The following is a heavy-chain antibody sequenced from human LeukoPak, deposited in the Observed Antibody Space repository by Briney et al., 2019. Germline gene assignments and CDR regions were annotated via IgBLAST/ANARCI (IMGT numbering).Heavy chain of an antibody. CDR3: ARVGLYYYDSSGYASGAFDI. CDR2: INSDGGST. Sequence: GGSLRLSCAASGFTFSSYWMHWVRQAPGKGLVWVSRINSDGGSTSYADSVKGRFTISRDNAKNMLYLQMNSLRAEDTAVYYCARVGLYYYDSSGYASGAFDIWGQGTMVTVSS. CDR1: GFTFSSYW. V-gene: IGHV3-74*01. J-gene: IGHJ3*02. D-gene: IGHD3-22*01.